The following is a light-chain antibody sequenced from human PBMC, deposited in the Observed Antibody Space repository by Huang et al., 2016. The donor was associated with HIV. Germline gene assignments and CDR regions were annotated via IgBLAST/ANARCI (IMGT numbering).Light chain of an antibody. Sequence: EIVLTQSPGTLSLSPGERATLSCRASQSVNDNYLAWYQQTPGPAPRLLIYGASSRATGIPDRFSGSVSGTDFTLTIRRLEPEDFAVYYCQQYGGSPITFGQGTRLEIK. CDR1: QSVNDNY. J-gene: IGKJ5*01. CDR2: GAS. V-gene: IGKV3-20*01. CDR3: QQYGGSPIT.